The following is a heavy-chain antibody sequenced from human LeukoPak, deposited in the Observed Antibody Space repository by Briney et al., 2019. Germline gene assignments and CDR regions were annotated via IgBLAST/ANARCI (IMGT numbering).Heavy chain of an antibody. D-gene: IGHD6-13*01. V-gene: IGHV3-23*01. CDR1: GFTFSSYA. CDR2: ISGSGGST. J-gene: IGHJ5*02. CDR3: AKIAAYSSSWYVHSWFDP. Sequence: GGSLRLSCAASGFTFSSYAMSWVRQAPGKGLEWVSAISGSGGSTYYADSVKGRFTISRGNSKNTLYLQMNSLRAEDTAVYYCAKIAAYSSSWYVHSWFDPWGQGTLVTVSS.